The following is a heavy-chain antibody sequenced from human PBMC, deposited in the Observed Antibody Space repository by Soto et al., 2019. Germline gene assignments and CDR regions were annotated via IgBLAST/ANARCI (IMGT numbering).Heavy chain of an antibody. CDR3: AKDRREMSTITPWFDP. D-gene: IGHD5-12*01. J-gene: IGHJ5*02. V-gene: IGHV3-30*18. CDR2: ITYDGGDE. Sequence: QVQLVESGGGVVQPGESLRLSCVASGFIFTSFGMHWVRQAPGKGLEWVAVITYDGGDEDYADSVKGRFTISRDKSKNTVYLQMNSLRADDTATYYCAKDRREMSTITPWFDPWGQGSLVTVSS. CDR1: GFIFTSFG.